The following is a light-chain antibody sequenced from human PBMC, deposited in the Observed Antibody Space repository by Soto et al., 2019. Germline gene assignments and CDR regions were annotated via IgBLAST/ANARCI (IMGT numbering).Light chain of an antibody. CDR2: GAS. V-gene: IGKV3D-15*01. Sequence: EIVMTQSPATLSVSPGERATLSCRASQSVSSNLAWYQQKPGQAPRLLIYGASTRATGIPARFSGSGSGTEFTLTISSLQSEDFAVYYCQHYVTSRTTFGQGTKVDIK. CDR1: QSVSSN. CDR3: QHYVTSRTT. J-gene: IGKJ1*01.